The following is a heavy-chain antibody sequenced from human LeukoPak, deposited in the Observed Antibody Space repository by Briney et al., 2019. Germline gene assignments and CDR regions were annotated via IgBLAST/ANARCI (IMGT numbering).Heavy chain of an antibody. V-gene: IGHV4-39*01. CDR1: GFTFSSYA. Sequence: GSLRLSCAASGFTFSSYAMSWVRQAPGKGLEWIGSIYYSGSIHYNPSLKSRVTISGDTSKNQFSLKLYSVTAADTAVYYCARRPSPPDVFDIWGQGTMVTVSS. CDR2: IYYSGSI. J-gene: IGHJ3*02. CDR3: ARRPSPPDVFDI.